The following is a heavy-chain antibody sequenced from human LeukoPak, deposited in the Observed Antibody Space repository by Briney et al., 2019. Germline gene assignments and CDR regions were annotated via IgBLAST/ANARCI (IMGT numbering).Heavy chain of an antibody. CDR1: GYTFTGYY. CDR2: INPNSGGT. V-gene: IGHV1-2*02. Sequence: ASVKVSCKASGYTFTGYYIHWVRQAPGQGLEWMGWINPNSGGTNYAQKFQGRVTMIRDTSISTAYMELSSLRSDDTAVFYCAADSSGWSDDGLDIWGQGTTVTVSS. D-gene: IGHD6-19*01. CDR3: AADSSGWSDDGLDI. J-gene: IGHJ3*02.